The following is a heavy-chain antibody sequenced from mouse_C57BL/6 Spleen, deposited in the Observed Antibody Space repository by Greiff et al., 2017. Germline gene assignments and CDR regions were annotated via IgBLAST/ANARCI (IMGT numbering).Heavy chain of an antibody. CDR2: IYPGDGDT. CDR3: ARLGLPFYSFDD. Sequence: VQLQESGPELVKPGASVKISCKASGYAFSSSWMNWVKQRPGKGLEWIGRIYPGDGDTNYNGKVKGKATLTADKSSSTAYMQLSSLTSEDSAVYFCARLGLPFYSFDDWGQGTTLTVSS. V-gene: IGHV1-82*01. CDR1: GYAFSSSW. D-gene: IGHD2-2*01. J-gene: IGHJ2*01.